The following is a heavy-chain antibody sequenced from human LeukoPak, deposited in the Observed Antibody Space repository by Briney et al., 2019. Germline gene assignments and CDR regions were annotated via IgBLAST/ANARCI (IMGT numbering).Heavy chain of an antibody. Sequence: ASVKVSCKASGYTFTSYGISWVRQAPGQGLEWMGWISAYNGNTNYAQKLQGRVTMTTDTSTSTAYMELRSPRSDDTAVYYCARDEGWFGELLELFDYWGQGTLVTVSS. D-gene: IGHD3-10*01. CDR3: ARDEGWFGELLELFDY. V-gene: IGHV1-18*01. J-gene: IGHJ4*02. CDR2: ISAYNGNT. CDR1: GYTFTSYG.